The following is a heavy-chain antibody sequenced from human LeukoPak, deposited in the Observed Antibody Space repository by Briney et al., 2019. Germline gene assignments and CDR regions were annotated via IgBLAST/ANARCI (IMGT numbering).Heavy chain of an antibody. CDR3: ARGASERGYSYGYLY. J-gene: IGHJ4*02. D-gene: IGHD5-18*01. CDR1: GGSINTYW. Sequence: SETLSLTCTVAGGSINTYWWSWIRQTPGKGLEWIGYISYSGDTDYSPSLKSRVTISVDTSKNQFSLKLSSVTAADTAVYYCARGASERGYSYGYLYWGQGTLVTVSS. V-gene: IGHV4-59*12. CDR2: ISYSGDT.